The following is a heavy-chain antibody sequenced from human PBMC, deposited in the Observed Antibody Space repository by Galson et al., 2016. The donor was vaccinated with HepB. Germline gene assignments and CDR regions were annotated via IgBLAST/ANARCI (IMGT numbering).Heavy chain of an antibody. CDR2: IFPLLGTA. V-gene: IGHV1-69*10. J-gene: IGHJ6*02. Sequence: SVKVSCKASGYTFTSYGISWVRQAPGQGLEWMGGIFPLLGTATLSQRFQGRLTITVDRPTDTAYMELSSLRYEDTAVYYCARDEYGTMVRGVSRYYYSTMDVWGQGTTVSVAS. D-gene: IGHD3-10*01. CDR1: GYTFTSYG. CDR3: ARDEYGTMVRGVSRYYYSTMDV.